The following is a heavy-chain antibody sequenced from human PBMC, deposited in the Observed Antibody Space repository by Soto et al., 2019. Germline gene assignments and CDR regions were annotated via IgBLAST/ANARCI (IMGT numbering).Heavy chain of an antibody. CDR2: ISSSSSYI. CDR1: GFTFSSYS. J-gene: IGHJ4*02. V-gene: IGHV3-21*01. Sequence: GGSLRLSCAASGFTFSSYSMNWVRQAPGKGLEWVSSISSSSSYIYYADSVKGRFTISRDNAKNSLYLQMNSLRAEDTAVYYCARTEGLDIVVVPAAIVLFDYWGQGTLVTVSS. CDR3: ARTEGLDIVVVPAAIVLFDY. D-gene: IGHD2-2*03.